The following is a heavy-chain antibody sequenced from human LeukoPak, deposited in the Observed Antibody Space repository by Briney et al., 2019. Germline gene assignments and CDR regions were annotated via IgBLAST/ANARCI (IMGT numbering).Heavy chain of an antibody. J-gene: IGHJ6*02. CDR2: ISSSSSYI. V-gene: IGHV3-21*01. Sequence: GGSLRLSCAASGFTFSSYIMNWVRQAPGKGLEWVSSISSSSSYIYYADSVKGRFAISRDNAKNSLYLQMNSLRAEDTAVYYCARVGSTYTYYYYGMDVWGQGTTVTVSS. D-gene: IGHD1-1*01. CDR1: GFTFSSYI. CDR3: ARVGSTYTYYYYGMDV.